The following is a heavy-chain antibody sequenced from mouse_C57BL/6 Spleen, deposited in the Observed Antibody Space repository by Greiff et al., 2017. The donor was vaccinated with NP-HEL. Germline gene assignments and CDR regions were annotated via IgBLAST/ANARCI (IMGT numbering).Heavy chain of an antibody. Sequence: EVQGVESGGGLVKPGGSLKLSCAASGFTFSSYAMSWVRQTPEKRLEWVATISDGGSYTYYPDNVKGRFTISRDNAKNNLYLQMSHLKSEDTAMYYCARDRGRYYDYDGLDYWGQGTTLTVSS. CDR3: ARDRGRYYDYDGLDY. J-gene: IGHJ2*01. CDR2: ISDGGSYT. CDR1: GFTFSSYA. D-gene: IGHD2-4*01. V-gene: IGHV5-4*01.